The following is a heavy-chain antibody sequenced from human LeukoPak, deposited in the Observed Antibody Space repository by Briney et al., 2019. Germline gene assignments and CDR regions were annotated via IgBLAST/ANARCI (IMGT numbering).Heavy chain of an antibody. CDR3: ARGGFRYYDSSGYYADAFDI. D-gene: IGHD3-22*01. J-gene: IGHJ3*02. V-gene: IGHV1-2*02. CDR2: INPNSGGT. Sequence: ASVKVSCKASGCTLTCYYMHWVRQAPGQGLEWMGWINPNSGGTNYTQKFQGRVTMTRDTSISTAYMEMRRLRSDDTAVYYCARGGFRYYDSSGYYADAFDIWGQGTMVTVSS. CDR1: GCTLTCYY.